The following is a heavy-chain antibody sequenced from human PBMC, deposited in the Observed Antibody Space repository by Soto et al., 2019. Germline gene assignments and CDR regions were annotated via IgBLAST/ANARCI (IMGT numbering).Heavy chain of an antibody. V-gene: IGHV4-34*01. CDR2: INHSGST. CDR3: ARGGWAQGDYFDY. CDR1: GGSFSGYY. Sequence: TSETLSLNCAVYGGSFSGYYWSWIRQPPGKGLEWIGEINHSGSTNYNPSLKSRVTISVDTSKNQFSLKLSSVTAADTAVYYCARGGWAQGDYFDYWGQGTLVTVSS. J-gene: IGHJ4*02.